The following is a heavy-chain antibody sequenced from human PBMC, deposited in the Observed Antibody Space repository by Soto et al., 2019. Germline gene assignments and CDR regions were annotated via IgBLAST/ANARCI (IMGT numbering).Heavy chain of an antibody. CDR3: ANVGRVGATSPGYYYGMDV. J-gene: IGHJ6*02. V-gene: IGHV3-30*18. D-gene: IGHD1-26*01. CDR1: GFTFSSYG. CDR2: ISYDGSNK. Sequence: GGSLRLSCAASGFTFSSYGMHWVRQAPGKGLEWVAVISYDGSNKYYADSVKGRFTISRDNSKNTLYLQMNSLRAEDTAVYYCANVGRVGATSPGYYYGMDVWGQGTTVTVSS.